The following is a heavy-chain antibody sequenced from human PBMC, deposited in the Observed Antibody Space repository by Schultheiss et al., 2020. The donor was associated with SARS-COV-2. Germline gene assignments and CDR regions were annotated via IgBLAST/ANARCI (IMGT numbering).Heavy chain of an antibody. CDR3: ARSGRAYQLLGGYFDY. CDR2: ISSSSSYI. D-gene: IGHD2-2*01. V-gene: IGHV3-21*01. J-gene: IGHJ4*02. CDR1: GFTFSSYS. Sequence: GESLKISCAASGFTFSSYSMNWVRQAPGKGLEWVSSISSSSSYIYYADSVKGRFTISRDNAKNSLYLQMNSLRAEDTAVYYCARSGRAYQLLGGYFDYWGQGTLVTVSS.